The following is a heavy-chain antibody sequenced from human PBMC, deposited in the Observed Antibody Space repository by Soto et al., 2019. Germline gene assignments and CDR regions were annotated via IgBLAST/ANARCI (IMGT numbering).Heavy chain of an antibody. CDR1: GFTFSNAW. CDR3: TTEAPYVLRYFDWLWPPGYYGMDV. CDR2: IKSKTDGGTT. Sequence: GGSLRLSCAASGFTFSNAWMNWVRQAPGKGLEWVGRIKSKTDGGTTDYAAPVKGRFTISRDDSKNTLYLQMNSLKTEDTAVYYCTTEAPYVLRYFDWLWPPGYYGMDVWGQGTTVTVSS. D-gene: IGHD3-9*01. J-gene: IGHJ6*02. V-gene: IGHV3-15*07.